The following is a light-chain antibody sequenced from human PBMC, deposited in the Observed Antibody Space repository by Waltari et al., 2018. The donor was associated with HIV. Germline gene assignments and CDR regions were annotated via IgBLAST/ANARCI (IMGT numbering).Light chain of an antibody. V-gene: IGLV1-40*01. CDR3: QSYDRGRSSSFV. CDR2: GNT. Sequence: SVLTQPPSVSGAPGQRVTIDCTGSSSNLGAGYDVHWYQHLPGTVPKLLIFGNTNRPTGVPDRFSGSKSGTSASLAITGLQAEDEAEYYCQSYDRGRSSSFVFGTGTKVTVL. J-gene: IGLJ1*01. CDR1: SSNLGAGYD.